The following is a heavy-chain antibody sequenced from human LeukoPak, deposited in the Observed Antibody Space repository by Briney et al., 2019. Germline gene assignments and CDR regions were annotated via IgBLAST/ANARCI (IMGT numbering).Heavy chain of an antibody. Sequence: GGSLRLSCAASGFTFNTYGMHRVRQAPGKGLEWVAVISYDGSNKYYVDSVKGRLTISRDNSKNTLYLQMNSLRAEDTAVYYCAKEIRWRFDYWGQGTLVTVSS. V-gene: IGHV3-30*18. D-gene: IGHD3-3*01. CDR2: ISYDGSNK. CDR3: AKEIRWRFDY. J-gene: IGHJ4*02. CDR1: GFTFNTYG.